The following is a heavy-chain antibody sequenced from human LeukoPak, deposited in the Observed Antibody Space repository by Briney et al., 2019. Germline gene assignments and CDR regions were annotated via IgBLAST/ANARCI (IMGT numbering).Heavy chain of an antibody. D-gene: IGHD2-21*02. Sequence: GGSLRLSCAASGFTFSSYSMNWVRQAPGKGLEWVSSISSSSSYIYYADSVKGRLTISRDNAKNSLYLQMNSLRAEDTAVYYCARQAYCGGDCLADFDYWGQGTLVTVSS. J-gene: IGHJ4*02. CDR3: ARQAYCGGDCLADFDY. CDR2: ISSSSSYI. CDR1: GFTFSSYS. V-gene: IGHV3-21*01.